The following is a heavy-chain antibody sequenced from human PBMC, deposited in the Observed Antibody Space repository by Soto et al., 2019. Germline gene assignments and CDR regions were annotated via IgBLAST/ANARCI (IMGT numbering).Heavy chain of an antibody. CDR1: GGSISSYY. J-gene: IGHJ5*02. V-gene: IGHV4-59*01. D-gene: IGHD4-4*01. CDR2: IYYSGST. CDR3: AREHDYSNYWWLDP. Sequence: NPSETLSLTCTVSGGSISSYYWSWIRQPPGKGLEWIGYIYYSGSTNYNPSLKSRVTMSVDTSKNQFSLKLSSVTAADTAVYYCAREHDYSNYWWLDPWGPGTLVTV.